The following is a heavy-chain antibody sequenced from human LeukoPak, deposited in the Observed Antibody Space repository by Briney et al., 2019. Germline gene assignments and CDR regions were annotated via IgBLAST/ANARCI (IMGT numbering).Heavy chain of an antibody. CDR2: INPNSGGT. J-gene: IGHJ5*02. CDR1: GYTFIAYY. CDR3: ARGMGVLVPAATWFDP. V-gene: IGHV1-2*02. Sequence: ASVKVSCKASGYTFIAYYMHWVRQAPGQGLEWMGWINPNSGGTNYAQKFQGRVTMTRDTSISTAYMDLSRLRSDDTAVYYCARGMGVLVPAATWFDPWGQGTLVTVSS. D-gene: IGHD2-2*01.